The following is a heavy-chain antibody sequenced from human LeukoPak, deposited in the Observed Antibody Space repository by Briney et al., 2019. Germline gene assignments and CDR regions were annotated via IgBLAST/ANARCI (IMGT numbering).Heavy chain of an antibody. Sequence: ASVKVSCKASGYTFTSYYLHWVRQAPGQGLEWMGLINPSGSSTSNTQEFQGGVTMTRDTSTSTVYMELSSLRSEDTAVYYCARGYCYNSNCYGTFDFWGQGPLVTVS. CDR3: ARGYCYNSNCYGTFDF. CDR1: GYTFTSYY. V-gene: IGHV1-46*01. J-gene: IGHJ4*02. CDR2: INPSGSST. D-gene: IGHD2-2*01.